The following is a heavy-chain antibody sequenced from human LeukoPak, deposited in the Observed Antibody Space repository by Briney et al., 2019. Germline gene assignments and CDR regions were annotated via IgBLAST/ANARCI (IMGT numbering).Heavy chain of an antibody. CDR1: GGSSSDYY. D-gene: IGHD3-3*02. Sequence: SETLSLTCAVYGGSSSDYYWSWIRQPPGKGLEWIGEINHSGSTNYNPSLKSRVTISVDTSKNQFSLKLSSVTAADTAVYFCARLSTHDAFEIWGQGTMVTVSS. J-gene: IGHJ3*02. CDR3: ARLSTHDAFEI. V-gene: IGHV4-34*01. CDR2: INHSGST.